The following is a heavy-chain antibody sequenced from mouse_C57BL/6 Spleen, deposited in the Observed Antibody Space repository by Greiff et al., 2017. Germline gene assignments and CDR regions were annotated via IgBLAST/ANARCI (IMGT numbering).Heavy chain of an antibody. V-gene: IGHV1-64*01. J-gene: IGHJ2*01. CDR1: GYTFTSYW. Sequence: QVHVKQPGAELVKPGASVKLSCKASGYTFTSYWMHWVKQRPGQGLEWIGMIHPNSGSTNYNEKFKSKATLTVDKSSSTAYMQRSSLTSEDSAVYYCASGAVVDSPFDYWGQGTTLTVSS. D-gene: IGHD1-1*01. CDR3: ASGAVVDSPFDY. CDR2: IHPNSGST.